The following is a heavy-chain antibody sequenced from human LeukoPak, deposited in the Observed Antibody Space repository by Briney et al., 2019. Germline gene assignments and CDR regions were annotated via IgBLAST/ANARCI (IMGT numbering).Heavy chain of an antibody. CDR1: GGSFSGYY. V-gene: IGHV4-34*01. CDR2: INHSGST. J-gene: IGHJ6*02. Sequence: PSETLSLTCAVYGGSFSGYYWSWIRQPPGKGLEWIGEINHSGSTNYNPSLKSRVTISVDTSKNQFSLKLSSVTAADTAVYYCARGGPYYYGMDVWGQGTTVTVPS. CDR3: ARGGPYYYGMDV.